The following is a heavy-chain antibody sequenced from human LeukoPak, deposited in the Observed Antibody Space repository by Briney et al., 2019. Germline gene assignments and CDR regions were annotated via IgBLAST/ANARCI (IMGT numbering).Heavy chain of an antibody. CDR1: GGSIGTYY. V-gene: IGHV4-4*07. Sequence: SETLPLTCTVSGGSIGTYYWSWIRQPAGKGLEWIGRIYTTGSTNYNPSLKSRVTMSVDTSKNQFSLKLSSVTAADTAVYYCARDPRRSYWYFDLWGRGTLVTVSS. CDR2: IYTTGST. J-gene: IGHJ2*01. CDR3: ARDPRRSYWYFDL.